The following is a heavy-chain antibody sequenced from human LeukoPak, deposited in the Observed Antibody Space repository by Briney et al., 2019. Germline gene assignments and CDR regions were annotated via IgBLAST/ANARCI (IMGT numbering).Heavy chain of an antibody. CDR1: GGSISSGDYY. CDR3: ARHVDGRSWFDP. Sequence: SQTLSLTCTVSGGSISSGDYYWSWIRQPPGKGLEWIGYIYYSGSTNYNPSLKSRVTISVDTSKNQFSLKLSSVTAADTAVYYCARHVDGRSWFDPWGQGTLVTVSS. J-gene: IGHJ5*02. CDR2: IYYSGST. V-gene: IGHV4-61*08. D-gene: IGHD5-12*01.